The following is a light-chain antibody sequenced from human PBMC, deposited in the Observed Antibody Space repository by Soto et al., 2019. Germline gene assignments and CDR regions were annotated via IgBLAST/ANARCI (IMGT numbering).Light chain of an antibody. CDR1: QSVGRY. CDR3: QYHTDWPPYT. J-gene: IGKJ2*01. Sequence: EMVLTQSPATLSLSPGDRATLSCRASQSVGRYLAWYQQRPGQAPRLLIYDSTNRDTGIPARFSSNRSGRDFTCTISSLEHEDFAVYYCQYHTDWPPYTFGQGTTLEI. V-gene: IGKV3-11*02. CDR2: DST.